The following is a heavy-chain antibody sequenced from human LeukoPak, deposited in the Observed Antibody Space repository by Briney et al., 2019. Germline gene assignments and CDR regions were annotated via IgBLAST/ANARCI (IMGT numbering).Heavy chain of an antibody. V-gene: IGHV1-69*05. CDR1: GYTFTGYY. D-gene: IGHD2-2*01. CDR2: IIPIFGTA. Sequence: SVKVSCKASGYTFTGYYMHWVRQAPGQGLEWMGGIIPIFGTANYAQKFQGRVTITTDESTSTAYMELSSLRSEDTAVYYCARRGGACSSTSCYLNDAFDIWGQGTTVTVSS. CDR3: ARRGGACSSTSCYLNDAFDI. J-gene: IGHJ3*02.